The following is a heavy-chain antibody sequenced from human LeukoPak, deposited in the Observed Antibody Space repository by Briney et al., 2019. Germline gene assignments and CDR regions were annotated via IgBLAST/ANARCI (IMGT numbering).Heavy chain of an antibody. D-gene: IGHD2-2*01. CDR2: INHSGST. J-gene: IGHJ4*02. CDR1: GGSFSGYY. CDR3: ARGPVPAATYDY. Sequence: PSETLSLTCAVYGGSFSGYYWSWIRQPPGKGLEWLGEINHSGSTNYNPSPKSRVTISVDTSKNQFSLKLSSVTAADTAVYYCARGPVPAATYDYWGQGTLVTVSS. V-gene: IGHV4-34*01.